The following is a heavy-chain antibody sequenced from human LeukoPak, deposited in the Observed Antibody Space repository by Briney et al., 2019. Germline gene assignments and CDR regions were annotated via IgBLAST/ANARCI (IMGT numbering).Heavy chain of an antibody. Sequence: PGGSLRLSCAASGFTFSNAWMSWVRQAPGKGLEWVGRIKSKTDGGTTDYAAPVKGRFTISRDDSKNTLYLQMNSLKTEDTAVYYCTTARPITIFGVVTFSYYYYYMDVWGKGTTVTVSS. V-gene: IGHV3-15*01. CDR1: GFTFSNAW. CDR2: IKSKTDGGTT. J-gene: IGHJ6*03. CDR3: TTARPITIFGVVTFSYYYYYMDV. D-gene: IGHD3-3*01.